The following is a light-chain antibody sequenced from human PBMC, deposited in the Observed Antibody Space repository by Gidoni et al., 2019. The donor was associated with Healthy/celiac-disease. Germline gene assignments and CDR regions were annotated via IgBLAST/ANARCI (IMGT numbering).Light chain of an antibody. CDR1: QSISSW. J-gene: IGKJ1*01. CDR3: QHGT. Sequence: DIQMTQSPSTLSASVGDRVTITCRASQSISSWLAWYQQKPGKAPKLLIYKASSLESGVPSRFSGSGSGKEFTLTISSLQPDDFATYYCQHGTFGQGTKVEIK. CDR2: KAS. V-gene: IGKV1-5*03.